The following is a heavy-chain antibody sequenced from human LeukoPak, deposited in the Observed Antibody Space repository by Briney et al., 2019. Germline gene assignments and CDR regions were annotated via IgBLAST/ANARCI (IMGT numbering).Heavy chain of an antibody. D-gene: IGHD4-17*01. CDR1: GGSFSGYY. Sequence: SETLSLTCAVYGGSFSGYYWSWIRQPPGKGLEWIGSIYYRGSTYYNPSLKSRVTISVDTSKNQFSLKLSSVTAADTAVYYCARSSELTTFDYWGQGTLVTVSS. J-gene: IGHJ4*02. CDR2: IYYRGST. V-gene: IGHV4-34*01. CDR3: ARSSELTTFDY.